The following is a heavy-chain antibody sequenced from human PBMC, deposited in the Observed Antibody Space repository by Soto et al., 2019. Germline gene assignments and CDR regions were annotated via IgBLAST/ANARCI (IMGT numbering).Heavy chain of an antibody. CDR3: ARDLPTYYYDSSGYSPFDY. D-gene: IGHD3-22*01. Sequence: SETLSLTRAVSGYSISSGYYWGWLRQPPGKGLEWSGSIYHRGSTYYNPSLKSRVTISVDTSKIQFSLKLSSVTAADTAVYYWARDLPTYYYDSSGYSPFDYWGQGTLVTVSS. CDR2: IYHRGST. V-gene: IGHV4-38-2*02. CDR1: GYSISSGYY. J-gene: IGHJ4*02.